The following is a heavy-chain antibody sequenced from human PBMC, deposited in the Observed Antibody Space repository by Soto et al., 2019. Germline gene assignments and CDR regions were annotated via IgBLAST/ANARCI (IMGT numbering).Heavy chain of an antibody. Sequence: ASVKVSCKASGDTFSSYAISWVRQAPGKGLEWMGKIIPTFGRTNYAQKFQGRLTISADDSTSTAYMELSRLRSDYTAVYYCSRHRCSSTSCYPRYYYYGMDVWGQGTTVTVSS. CDR3: SRHRCSSTSCYPRYYYYGMDV. D-gene: IGHD2-2*01. CDR1: GDTFSSYA. V-gene: IGHV1-69*13. CDR2: IIPTFGRT. J-gene: IGHJ6*02.